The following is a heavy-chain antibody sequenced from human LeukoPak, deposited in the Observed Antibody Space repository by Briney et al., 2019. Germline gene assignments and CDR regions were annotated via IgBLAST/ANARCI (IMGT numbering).Heavy chain of an antibody. CDR3: ARDPVDFWSGYYSLDY. CDR1: GFTFSSYG. D-gene: IGHD3-3*01. CDR2: IWYDGSNK. V-gene: IGHV3-33*01. Sequence: GGSLRLSCAASGFTFSSYGMHWVRQAPGKGLEWVAVIWYDGSNKYYADSVKGRFTISRDNSKNTLYLQMNSLRAEDTAVYYCARDPVDFWSGYYSLDYWGQGTLVTVSS. J-gene: IGHJ4*02.